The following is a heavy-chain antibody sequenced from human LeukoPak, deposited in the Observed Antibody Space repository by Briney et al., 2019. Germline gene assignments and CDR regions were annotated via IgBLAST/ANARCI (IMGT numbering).Heavy chain of an antibody. D-gene: IGHD6-19*01. V-gene: IGHV4-4*07. J-gene: IGHJ4*02. CDR3: ARDREYSSGWYLDY. CDR1: GGSINNYY. CDR2: VNTSGTT. Sequence: PSETLSLTCIVSGGSINNYYWSWIRQPAGKGLEWIGRVNTSGTTNYSPSLKSRVTMSVDTSKNQFSLKVTSMSAADTAVYYCARDREYSSGWYLDYWGRGTLVTVSS.